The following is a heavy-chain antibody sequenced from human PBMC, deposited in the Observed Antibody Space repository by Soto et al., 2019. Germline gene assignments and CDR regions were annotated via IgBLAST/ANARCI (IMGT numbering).Heavy chain of an antibody. D-gene: IGHD6-13*01. J-gene: IGHJ6*02. CDR1: GYSFTSYW. CDR3: ARAAAGTLDV. V-gene: IGHV5-10-1*01. Sequence: RGESLKISCKGSGYSFTSYWISWVRQMPGKGLEWMGRIDPSDSYTNYSPPFQGHVTVSADKSISTAYLQWSSLKASDTAMYYCARAAAGTLDVWGQGTTVTVSS. CDR2: IDPSDSYT.